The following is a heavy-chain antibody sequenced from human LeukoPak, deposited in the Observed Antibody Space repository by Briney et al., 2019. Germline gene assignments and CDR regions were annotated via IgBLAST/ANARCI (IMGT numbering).Heavy chain of an antibody. D-gene: IGHD1-26*01. J-gene: IGHJ3*02. CDR3: AKSGSYYLVDAFDI. CDR1: GFTFDDYA. Sequence: GRSLRLSCAASGFTFDDYAMHWVRHAPGKGLEWVSGISWNSGSIGYADSVKGRFTISRDNAKNSLYLQMNSLRAEDTALYYCAKSGSYYLVDAFDIWGQGTMVTVSS. CDR2: ISWNSGSI. V-gene: IGHV3-9*01.